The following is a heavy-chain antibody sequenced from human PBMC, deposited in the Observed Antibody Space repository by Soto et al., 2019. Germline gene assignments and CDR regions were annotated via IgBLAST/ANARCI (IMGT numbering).Heavy chain of an antibody. CDR3: AKVIAVAGTGYAFDI. D-gene: IGHD6-19*01. J-gene: IGHJ3*02. Sequence: PGGSLRLSCAASGFTFTNYWMHWVRQVPGKGLIWVARVDADGSGTSYADSVKGRFSTSRDNAKSTVYLQMNSLRAEDTAVYYCAKVIAVAGTGYAFDIWGQGTMVTVSS. V-gene: IGHV3-74*01. CDR2: VDADGSGT. CDR1: GFTFTNYW.